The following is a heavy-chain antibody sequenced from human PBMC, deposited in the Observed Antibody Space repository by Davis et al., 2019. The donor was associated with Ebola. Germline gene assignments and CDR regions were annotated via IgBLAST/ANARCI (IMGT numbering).Heavy chain of an antibody. CDR2: ISGSGRT. V-gene: IGHV4-59*02. CDR3: ARFGEGAY. CDR1: DGSVSGHY. Sequence: PSETLSLTCTVSDGSVSGHYWNWFRQPPGKGLEWIGFISGSGRTRYNPSLKSRVTTSADTSTNLFSVHLSAVTAADTAVYFCARFGEGAYWGQGTLVTVSS. J-gene: IGHJ4*02. D-gene: IGHD2-21*01.